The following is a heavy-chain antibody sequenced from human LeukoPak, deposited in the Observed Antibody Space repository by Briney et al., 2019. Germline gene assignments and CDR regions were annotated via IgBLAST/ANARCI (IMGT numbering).Heavy chain of an antibody. Sequence: GGSLRLSRAASGFTVSSNYMSWVRQAPGKGLEWVSVIYSGGSTYYADSVKGRFTISRDNSKNTLYLQMNSLRAEDTAVYYCARGGHSSGWYAYYYGMDVWGQGTTVTVSS. J-gene: IGHJ6*02. CDR1: GFTVSSNY. D-gene: IGHD6-19*01. CDR2: IYSGGST. V-gene: IGHV3-66*01. CDR3: ARGGHSSGWYAYYYGMDV.